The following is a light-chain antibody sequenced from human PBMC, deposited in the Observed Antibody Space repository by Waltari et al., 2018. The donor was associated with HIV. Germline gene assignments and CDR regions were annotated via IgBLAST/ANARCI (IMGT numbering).Light chain of an antibody. V-gene: IGKV1-9*01. CDR2: ATS. J-gene: IGKJ2*01. CDR3: QRTYSVPPDT. Sequence: DIQLTQSPSFLSASIGDRVTIPCRASQNIYSYLVWYQQKPGRAPQVLIYATSTLQSGVPSRFSGSGSGTEFALTISSLQPEDVASYYGQRTYSVPPDTFGQGTKLDI. CDR1: QNIYSY.